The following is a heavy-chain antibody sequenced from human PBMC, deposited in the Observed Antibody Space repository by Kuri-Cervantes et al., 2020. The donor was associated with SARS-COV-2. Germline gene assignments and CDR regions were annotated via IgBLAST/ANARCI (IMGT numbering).Heavy chain of an antibody. V-gene: IGHV3-11*04. D-gene: IGHD2-15*01. CDR1: GFTFSDYY. CDR2: ISSSGSTI. J-gene: IGHJ4*02. Sequence: GESLKISCAASGFTFSDYYMSWIRQAPGKGLEWVSYISSSGSTIYYADSVKGRFTISRDNAKNSLYLQMNSLRAEDTAVYYCARDCSGGSCYSYWGQGTLVTVSS. CDR3: ARDCSGGSCYSY.